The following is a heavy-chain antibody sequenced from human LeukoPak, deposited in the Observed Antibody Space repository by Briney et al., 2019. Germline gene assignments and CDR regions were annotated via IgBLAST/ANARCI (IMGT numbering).Heavy chain of an antibody. Sequence: SETLSLTCSVSGASISSGSNYWGWIRQPPGKTLEWIGSIYSSGSTYYNPSLKSRVIIIIDTPKNHFSLTLSSVTAADTAVYYCARLRSYYYDSSGYYPYYFDYWGQGTLVAVSS. CDR3: ARLRSYYYDSSGYYPYYFDY. J-gene: IGHJ4*02. CDR1: GASISSGSNY. CDR2: IYSSGST. V-gene: IGHV4-39*07. D-gene: IGHD3-22*01.